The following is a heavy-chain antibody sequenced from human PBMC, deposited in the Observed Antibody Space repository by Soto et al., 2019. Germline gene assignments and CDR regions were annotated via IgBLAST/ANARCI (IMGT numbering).Heavy chain of an antibody. CDR3: ARYPRLDY. Sequence: SETLSLTCTVSGGSISSYYWTWIRQPPGKGLEWIGYIYYSGSTNYNPSLKSRVTISVATSKTQFSLKLSSVTAADTAVYYCARYPRLDYWGQGTLVTVSS. CDR1: GGSISSYY. V-gene: IGHV4-59*08. J-gene: IGHJ4*02. CDR2: IYYSGST.